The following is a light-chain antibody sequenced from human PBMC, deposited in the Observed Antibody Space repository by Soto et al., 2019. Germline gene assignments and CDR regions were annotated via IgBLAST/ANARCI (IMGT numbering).Light chain of an antibody. CDR3: QQYGSSPIT. V-gene: IGKV3-20*01. CDR2: GAS. CDR1: QSVSSSY. J-gene: IGKJ5*01. Sequence: EIVLRQSPGTLSLSPGERATLSCGASQSVSSSYLAWYQQKPGQAPRLLIYGASSRATGIPARFSGSGSGTEFTLTITSLQSEDFAVYYCQQYGSSPITFGQGTRLEIK.